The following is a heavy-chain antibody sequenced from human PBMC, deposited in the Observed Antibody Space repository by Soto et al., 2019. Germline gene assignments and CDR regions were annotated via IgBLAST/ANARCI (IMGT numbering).Heavy chain of an antibody. CDR1: GYSFTSYW. D-gene: IGHD5-12*01. CDR3: ARSPYSGYDLVGWFDP. J-gene: IGHJ5*02. Sequence: EVQLVQSGAEVKKPGESLKISCKGSGYSFTSYWIGWVRQMPGKGLEWMGIIYPGDSDTRYSPSFQGQVTISADKSISTAYLQWSSLKASDTPMYYCARSPYSGYDLVGWFDPWGQGTLVTVSS. V-gene: IGHV5-51*01. CDR2: IYPGDSDT.